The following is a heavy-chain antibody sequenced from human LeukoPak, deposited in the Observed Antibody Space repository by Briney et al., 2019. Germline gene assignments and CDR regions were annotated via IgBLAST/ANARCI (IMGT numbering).Heavy chain of an antibody. CDR1: GGSFSGYY. CDR2: INHSGST. V-gene: IGHV4-34*01. CDR3: ARGRYSSSWSLGGGYYFDY. D-gene: IGHD6-13*01. J-gene: IGHJ4*02. Sequence: SETLSLTCAVYGGSFSGYYWSWIRQPPGKGLEWIGEINHSGSTNYNPSLKSRVTISVDTSKNQFSPKLSSVTAADTAVYYCARGRYSSSWSLGGGYYFDYWGQGTLVTVSS.